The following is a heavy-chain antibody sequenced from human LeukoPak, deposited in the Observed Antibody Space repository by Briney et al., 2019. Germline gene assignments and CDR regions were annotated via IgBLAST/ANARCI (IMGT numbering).Heavy chain of an antibody. CDR3: ATIRGYCSSTSCYELHNLDY. V-gene: IGHV4-59*12. CDR1: GGSISSYY. CDR2: IYYSGST. D-gene: IGHD2-2*01. J-gene: IGHJ4*02. Sequence: ASETLSLTYTVSGGSISSYYWSWIRQPPGKGLEWIGYIYYSGSTNYNPSLKSRVTISVDTSKNQFSLKLSSVTAADTAVYYCATIRGYCSSTSCYELHNLDYWGQGTLVTVSS.